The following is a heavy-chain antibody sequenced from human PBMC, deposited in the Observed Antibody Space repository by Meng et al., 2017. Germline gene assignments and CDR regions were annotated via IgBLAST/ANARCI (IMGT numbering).Heavy chain of an antibody. Sequence: GSLRLSCAVYGGSFSGYYWTWIRQPPGKELEWIGEINHSGSTNYNPSLKSRVTISVDTSKNQFSLKLSSVTAADTAVYYCARGRWNYYVYWGQGTLVTVSS. CDR2: INHSGST. CDR3: ARGRWNYYVY. CDR1: GGSFSGYY. D-gene: IGHD1-1*01. V-gene: IGHV4-34*01. J-gene: IGHJ4*02.